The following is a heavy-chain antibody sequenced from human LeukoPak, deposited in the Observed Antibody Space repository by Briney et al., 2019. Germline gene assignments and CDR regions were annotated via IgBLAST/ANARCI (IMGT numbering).Heavy chain of an antibody. CDR2: IYHSGST. CDR3: ARASITMVRGVIITNYFDY. Sequence: TLSLTCAVSGGSISSGGYSWSWIRQPPGKGLEWIGYIYHSGSTYYNPSLKSRVTISVDRSKNQFSLKLSSVTAADTAVYYCARASITMVRGVIITNYFDYWGQGTLVTVSS. V-gene: IGHV4-30-2*01. J-gene: IGHJ4*02. D-gene: IGHD3-10*01. CDR1: GGSISSGGYS.